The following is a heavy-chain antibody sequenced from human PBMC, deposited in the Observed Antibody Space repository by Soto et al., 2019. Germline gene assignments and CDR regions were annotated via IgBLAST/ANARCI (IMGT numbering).Heavy chain of an antibody. CDR1: GFTFSSYA. J-gene: IGHJ4*02. CDR3: ARDRDYGDYSNYFDY. Sequence: QVQLVESGGGVVQPGRSLRLSCAASGFTFSSYAMHWVRQAPGKGLEWVAVISYDGSNKYYADSVKGRFTISRDNSKNTLYLQMNSLRAEDTAVYYCARDRDYGDYSNYFDYWGQGTLVTVSS. D-gene: IGHD4-17*01. CDR2: ISYDGSNK. V-gene: IGHV3-30-3*01.